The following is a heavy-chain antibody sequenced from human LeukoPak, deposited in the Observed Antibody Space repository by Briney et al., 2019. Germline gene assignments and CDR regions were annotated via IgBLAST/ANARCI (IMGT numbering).Heavy chain of an antibody. Sequence: PGGSLRLSCSASGFTFSNFAMSWVRQAPGKGLEWVSAIGSGGESTYYADSVKGRFTISRDNSKNTLSLQVNGLRAEDSAVYYCAKGSQGWPYLFDYWGQGTLVTVSS. D-gene: IGHD6-19*01. CDR3: AKGSQGWPYLFDY. CDR2: IGSGGEST. J-gene: IGHJ4*02. V-gene: IGHV3-23*01. CDR1: GFTFSNFA.